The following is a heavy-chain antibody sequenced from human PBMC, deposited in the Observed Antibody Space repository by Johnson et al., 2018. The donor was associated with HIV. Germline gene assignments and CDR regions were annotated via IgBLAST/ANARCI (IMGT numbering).Heavy chain of an antibody. CDR1: GFTFSTHG. CDR2: IGYDGSNK. D-gene: IGHD1-26*01. V-gene: IGHV3-33*01. Sequence: QVHLVESGGGVVQPGRSLRLSCAASGFTFSTHGMNWVRQAPGRGLEWVAFIGYDGSNKYYADSVKGRFTISRDNFKNTLYLQMNSLRVEDTALYYCVRVGGNGNYFCDPFDRWGQGTMVTVSS. J-gene: IGHJ3*02. CDR3: VRVGGNGNYFCDPFDR.